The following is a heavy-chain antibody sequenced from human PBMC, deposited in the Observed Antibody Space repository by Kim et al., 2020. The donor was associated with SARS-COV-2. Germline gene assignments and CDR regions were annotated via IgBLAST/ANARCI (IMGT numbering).Heavy chain of an antibody. CDR3: ANCAEGYYYMDV. CDR1: GGTFSSYA. Sequence: SVKVSCKASGGTFSSYAISWVRQAPGQGLEWMGRIIPILGIANYAQKFQGRVTITADKSTSTAYMELSSLRSEDTAVYYCANCAEGYYYMDVWGKGTTVTVSS. CDR2: IIPILGIA. V-gene: IGHV1-69*04. J-gene: IGHJ6*03.